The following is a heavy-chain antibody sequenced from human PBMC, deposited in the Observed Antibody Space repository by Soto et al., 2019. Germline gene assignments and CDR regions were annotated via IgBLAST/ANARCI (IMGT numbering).Heavy chain of an antibody. Sequence: GGSLRLSCAASGFTFSSYAMSWVRQAPGKGLEWVSAISGSGSTYYADSVKGRFTISRDNSKNTLYLQMNSLRAEDTAVYYCAKDGIAVAGTEVDYWGQGTLVTVSS. CDR3: AKDGIAVAGTEVDY. V-gene: IGHV3-23*01. J-gene: IGHJ4*02. CDR1: GFTFSSYA. D-gene: IGHD6-19*01. CDR2: ISGSGST.